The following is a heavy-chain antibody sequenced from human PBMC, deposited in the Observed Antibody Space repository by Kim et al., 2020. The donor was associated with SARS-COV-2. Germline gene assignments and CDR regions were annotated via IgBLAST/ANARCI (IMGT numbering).Heavy chain of an antibody. V-gene: IGHV3-30*01. CDR3: AREGYYDISGYYEYLYALDV. D-gene: IGHD3-22*01. J-gene: IGHJ6*02. Sequence: GRFTISRDDSKNTLYLQMNSLRAEDTAVYYCAREGYYDISGYYEYLYALDVWGQGTTVGVSS.